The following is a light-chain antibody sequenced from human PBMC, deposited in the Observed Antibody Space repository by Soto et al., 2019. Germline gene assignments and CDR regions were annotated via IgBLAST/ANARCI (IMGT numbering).Light chain of an antibody. CDR3: QHYNSYSEA. V-gene: IGKV1-5*03. J-gene: IGKJ1*01. CDR1: QNMSSL. Sequence: DIQMTPSTSTLSGSVGDGVTITCGASQNMSSLLAWYQQKPGKAPKLLIYKASTLKSGVPSRFSGSGSGTEFTLTISSLQPDDFATYYCQHYNSYSEAFGQGTKVDIK. CDR2: KAS.